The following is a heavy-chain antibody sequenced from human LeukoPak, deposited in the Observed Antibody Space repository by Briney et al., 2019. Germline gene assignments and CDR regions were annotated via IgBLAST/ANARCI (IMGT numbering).Heavy chain of an antibody. CDR3: AKDLEPVVVTAYSYYFYYRHL. CDR2: SSGSGGRT. V-gene: IGHV3-23*01. D-gene: IGHD2-21*02. J-gene: IGHJ6*03. CDR1: GVPFSSCA. Sequence: GGPLTLSCAASGVPFSSCAMSGVRQARGQGLEWVSSSSGSGGRTYYADPVQGRLTISRDNSKHTLYLQMNSLRAEDTAVYYCAKDLEPVVVTAYSYYFYYRHLWREDPTVTVSS.